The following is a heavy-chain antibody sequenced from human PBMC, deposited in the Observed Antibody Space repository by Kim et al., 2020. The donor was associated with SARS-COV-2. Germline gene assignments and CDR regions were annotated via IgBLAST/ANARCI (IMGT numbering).Heavy chain of an antibody. CDR2: IFYSGST. CDR3: AAYYYDTSGYYPHDAFDI. D-gene: IGHD3-22*01. Sequence: SETLSLTCTVSGGSISSYYWSWIRQPPGKGLEWIGYIFYSGSTNYNPSLKSRLTISVDTSKNQFSLKLSSVTAADTAVYYCAAYYYDTSGYYPHDAFDI. J-gene: IGHJ3*02. CDR1: GGSISSYY. V-gene: IGHV4-59*08.